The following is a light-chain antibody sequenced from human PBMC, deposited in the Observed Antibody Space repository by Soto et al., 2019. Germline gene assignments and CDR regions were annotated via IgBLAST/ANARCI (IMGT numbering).Light chain of an antibody. CDR1: QDISNY. V-gene: IGKV1-27*01. J-gene: IGKJ1*01. CDR2: AAS. Sequence: DIQMTQSPSSLSASVGDRVTITCRASQDISNYLAWYQQKPGKVPKLLIYAASTLQSGVTSRFSGSGSGTDFTLTISSLQPADVATYYCQKYNSAPRTFGQGTKVAIK. CDR3: QKYNSAPRT.